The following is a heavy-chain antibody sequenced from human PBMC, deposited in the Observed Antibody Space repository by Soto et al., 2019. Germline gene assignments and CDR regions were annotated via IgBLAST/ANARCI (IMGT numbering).Heavy chain of an antibody. J-gene: IGHJ6*03. V-gene: IGHV4-34*01. CDR1: GGSFSGYY. Sequence: SETLSLTCAVYGGSFSGYYWSWIRQPPGKGLEWIGEINHSGSTNYNPSLKSRVTISVDTSKNQFSLKLSSVTAADTAVYYCARVFYGSGSYLGPIQYMDVWGKGTTVTVSS. CDR3: ARVFYGSGSYLGPIQYMDV. D-gene: IGHD3-10*01. CDR2: INHSGST.